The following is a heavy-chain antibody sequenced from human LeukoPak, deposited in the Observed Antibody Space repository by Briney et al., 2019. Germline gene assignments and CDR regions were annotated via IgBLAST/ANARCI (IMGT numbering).Heavy chain of an antibody. CDR3: AREGVAAARPGSSYGMDV. J-gene: IGHJ6*02. CDR2: INSDGSST. V-gene: IGHV3-74*01. D-gene: IGHD6-13*01. Sequence: GGSLRLSCAASGFTFSSYWMHWVRQAPGKGLVWVSRINSDGSSTSYAGSVKGRFTISRDNAKNTLYLQLNSLRAEDTAVYYCAREGVAAARPGSSYGMDVWGQGTTVTVSS. CDR1: GFTFSSYW.